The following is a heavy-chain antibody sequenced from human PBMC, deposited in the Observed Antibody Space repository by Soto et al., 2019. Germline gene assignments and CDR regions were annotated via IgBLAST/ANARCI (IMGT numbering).Heavy chain of an antibody. CDR2: IYSAGTT. D-gene: IGHD3-22*01. J-gene: IGHJ4*02. CDR3: ARGFYYDSSGYFFSPSDY. Sequence: PGGSLRLSCAASGFIVSSYYMTWVRQAPGKGLEWVSVIYSAGTTSYADSVKGRFTISRDNSKNTLYLLMNSLRAEDTAVYYCARGFYYDSSGYFFSPSDYWGQGTLVTVSS. CDR1: GFIVSSYY. V-gene: IGHV3-53*01.